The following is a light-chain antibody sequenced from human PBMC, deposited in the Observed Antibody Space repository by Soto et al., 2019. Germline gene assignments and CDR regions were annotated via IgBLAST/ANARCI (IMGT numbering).Light chain of an antibody. CDR1: QTVSRN. V-gene: IGKV3-20*01. CDR3: QQYDSSPRT. Sequence: EVVMTQSPATLSVSPGERATLYCSASQTVSRNLAWYQQRPGQAPRLLIYGASSRATGIPDRFSGSGSGTDFTLTISRLEPEDFAVYYCQQYDSSPRTFGQGTKVDIK. CDR2: GAS. J-gene: IGKJ1*01.